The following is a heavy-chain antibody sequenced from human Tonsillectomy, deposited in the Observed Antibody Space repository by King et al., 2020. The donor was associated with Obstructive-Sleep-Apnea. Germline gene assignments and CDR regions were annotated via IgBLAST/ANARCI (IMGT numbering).Heavy chain of an antibody. CDR1: GFTFSTYS. V-gene: IGHV3-48*04. CDR3: ARDLNWAFDY. D-gene: IGHD7-27*01. CDR2: IIGSGSPV. Sequence: VQLVESGGVLVQPGGSLRLSCVASGFTFSTYSMNWVRQAPGKGLEWVSYIIGSGSPVSYADSVTGRFTVSRDNAKNSLYLQMNSLRAEDTAVYFCARDLNWAFDYWGQGALVTVSS. J-gene: IGHJ4*02.